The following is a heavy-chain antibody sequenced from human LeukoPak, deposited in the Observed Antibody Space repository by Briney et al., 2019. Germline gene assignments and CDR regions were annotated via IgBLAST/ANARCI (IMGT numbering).Heavy chain of an antibody. D-gene: IGHD3-10*01. CDR2: INWNGGTR. CDR1: GFTFEGYG. CDR3: ARDYGPGSFYNGIDY. Sequence: PGQSLRLSCAASGFTFEGYGMSWVRQAPGKGLEWVSYINWNGGTRDYADSVKGRFTISRDNAMSTLYLQMNSLRAEDTALYYCARDYGPGSFYNGIDYWGQGTLVSVSS. V-gene: IGHV3-20*04. J-gene: IGHJ4*02.